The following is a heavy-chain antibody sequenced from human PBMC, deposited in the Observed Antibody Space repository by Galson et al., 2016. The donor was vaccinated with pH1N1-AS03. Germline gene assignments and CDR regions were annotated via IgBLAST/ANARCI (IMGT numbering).Heavy chain of an antibody. Sequence: SLRLSCAASGFTFSGYAMNWVRQAPGKGLEWVSGVSTNGRRTFHADSVKGRFTISRDNSKNTVDLQMNSLRAEDTAVYYCAKDRNDYRLHYFSGSDVWGQGTTVIVSS. D-gene: IGHD1-1*01. CDR3: AKDRNDYRLHYFSGSDV. CDR1: GFTFSGYA. V-gene: IGHV3-23*01. J-gene: IGHJ6*02. CDR2: VSTNGRRT.